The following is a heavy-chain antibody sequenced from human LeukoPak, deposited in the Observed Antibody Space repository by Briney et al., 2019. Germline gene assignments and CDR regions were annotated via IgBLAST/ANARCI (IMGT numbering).Heavy chain of an antibody. J-gene: IGHJ5*02. V-gene: IGHV4-31*03. CDR3: ARTYDFWSGALDP. D-gene: IGHD3-3*01. CDR1: GGSISSGGYY. CDR2: IYYSGST. Sequence: PSETLSLTCTVSGGSISSGGYYWSWIRQHPGKGLEWIGYIYYSGSTYYNPSLKSRVTISVDTSKNQSSLKLSSVTAADTAVYYCARTYDFWSGALDPWGQGTLVTVSS.